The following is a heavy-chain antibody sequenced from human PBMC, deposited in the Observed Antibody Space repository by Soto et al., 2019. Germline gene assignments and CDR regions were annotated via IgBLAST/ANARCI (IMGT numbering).Heavy chain of an antibody. CDR1: GGSFSGYY. D-gene: IGHD6-13*01. Sequence: QVQLQQWGAGLLKPSETLSLTCAVYGGSFSGYYWSWIRQPPGKGLEWIGEINHSGSTNYNPSLKCRATISVDTSKNQFSLKLSSVTAADTAVYYCARRVAAAGPFHYWGQGTLVTVSS. CDR3: ARRVAAAGPFHY. CDR2: INHSGST. V-gene: IGHV4-34*01. J-gene: IGHJ4*02.